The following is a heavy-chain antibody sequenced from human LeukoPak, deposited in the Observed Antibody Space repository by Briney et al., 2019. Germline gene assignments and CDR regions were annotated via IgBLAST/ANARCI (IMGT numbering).Heavy chain of an antibody. Sequence: ASVKVSCKASGYTFTGYYMHWVRQAPGQGLEWMGWINPNSGGTNYAQKFQGRVTMTRDTSISTAYMELSRLRSDDTAVYYCARDPPDYYDSSGYYAVNWFDPWGQGTLVTVSS. V-gene: IGHV1-2*02. CDR3: ARDPPDYYDSSGYYAVNWFDP. D-gene: IGHD3-22*01. CDR1: GYTFTGYY. J-gene: IGHJ5*02. CDR2: INPNSGGT.